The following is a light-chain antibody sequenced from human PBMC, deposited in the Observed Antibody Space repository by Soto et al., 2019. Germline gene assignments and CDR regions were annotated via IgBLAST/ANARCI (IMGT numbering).Light chain of an antibody. CDR3: QHYNDRPPWT. CDR2: GAS. V-gene: IGKV3-15*01. Sequence: EIVMTQSPATLSGSPGERATLSCRASQSVSSKLAWYQQKPGQAPRLLIYGASTRAAGIPARFGGSGSGTDFTLTISSLQSEDFAVYYCQHYNDRPPWTFGQGTRVEV. CDR1: QSVSSK. J-gene: IGKJ1*01.